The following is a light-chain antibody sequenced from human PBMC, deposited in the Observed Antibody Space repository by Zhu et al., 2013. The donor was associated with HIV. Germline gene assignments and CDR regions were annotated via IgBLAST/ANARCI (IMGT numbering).Light chain of an antibody. Sequence: QSALAQPASVSGSPGQSITISCTGTSSDVGSYILVSWYQKHPGKAPKLLIYEGSKRPSGVSNRFSGSKSGNTASLTISGLQDDDEAEYYCNSHRSGTTLVLFGGGTKVTVL. CDR3: NSHRSGTTLVL. V-gene: IGLV2-14*02. CDR2: EGS. CDR1: SSDVGSYIL. J-gene: IGLJ2*01.